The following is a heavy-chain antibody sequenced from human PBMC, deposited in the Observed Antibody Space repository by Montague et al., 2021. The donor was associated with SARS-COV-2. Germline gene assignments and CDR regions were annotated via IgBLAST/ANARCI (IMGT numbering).Heavy chain of an antibody. V-gene: IGHV3-30-3*01. D-gene: IGHD4-23*01. CDR2: ISFDGNGR. CDR1: GFSFSSYA. J-gene: IGHJ5*02. CDR3: ARVAQLLLGNPQNLFDP. Sequence: SLRLSCAASGFSFSSYAMHWVRQPPGKGLEWLAVISFDGNGRYYAGSLRGRFTISRDNSKDTLYLQLTDLRSDDTGVYYCARVAQLLLGNPQNLFDPWGQGTLVTVPS.